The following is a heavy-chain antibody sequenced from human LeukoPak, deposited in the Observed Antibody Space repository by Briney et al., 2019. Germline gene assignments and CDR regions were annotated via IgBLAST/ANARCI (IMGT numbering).Heavy chain of an antibody. CDR3: ARHVYGSGSYYKNWFDP. CDR1: GYSFTSYW. CDR2: IDPSDSYT. V-gene: IGHV5-10-1*01. Sequence: GESLKISCKGSGYSFTSYWISWVRQMPGKGLEWMGRIDPSDSYTNYSPSFQGHVTISADKSISTAYLQWSSLKASDPAMYYCARHVYGSGSYYKNWFDPWGQGTLVTVSS. D-gene: IGHD3-10*01. J-gene: IGHJ5*02.